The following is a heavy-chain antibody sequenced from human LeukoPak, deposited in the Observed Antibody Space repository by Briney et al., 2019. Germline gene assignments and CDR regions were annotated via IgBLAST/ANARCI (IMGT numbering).Heavy chain of an antibody. V-gene: IGHV4-31*03. Sequence: SETLSLTCTVSGGSISSGGYYWSWIRQHPGKGLEWIGYIYYSGSTYYNPSLKSRVTISVDTSKNQFSLKLSSVTAADTAVYYCARAALYGAYEGTFDYWGQGTLVTVSS. J-gene: IGHJ4*02. CDR1: GGSISSGGYY. D-gene: IGHD4-17*01. CDR2: IYYSGST. CDR3: ARAALYGAYEGTFDY.